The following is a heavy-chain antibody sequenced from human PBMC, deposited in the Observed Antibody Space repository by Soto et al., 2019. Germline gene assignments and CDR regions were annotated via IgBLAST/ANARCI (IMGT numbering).Heavy chain of an antibody. CDR2: ISYDGSNK. D-gene: IGHD3-3*01. CDR3: ARDKRDLRFLEWSYYFDY. CDR1: GFTFSSCA. Sequence: GGSLRLSCAASGFTFSSCAMHWVRQAPGKGLEWVALISYDGSNKYYADSVKGRFTISRDSSKNTLYLQMNSLRAEDTAVYYCARDKRDLRFLEWSYYFDYWGQGTLVTVSS. J-gene: IGHJ4*02. V-gene: IGHV3-30-3*01.